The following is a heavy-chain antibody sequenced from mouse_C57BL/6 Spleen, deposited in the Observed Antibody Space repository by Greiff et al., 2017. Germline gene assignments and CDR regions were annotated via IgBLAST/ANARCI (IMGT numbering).Heavy chain of an antibody. CDR1: GFTFSNYW. Sequence: EVKVEESGGGLVQPGGSMKLSCVASGFTFSNYWMNWVRPSPEKGLEWVAQIRLKSDNYATHYAESVKGRFTISRDDSKSSVYLQMNNLRAEDTGIYYCTAVYYGSSYWYFDVWGTGTTVTVSS. CDR2: IRLKSDNYAT. CDR3: TAVYYGSSYWYFDV. V-gene: IGHV6-3*01. D-gene: IGHD1-1*01. J-gene: IGHJ1*03.